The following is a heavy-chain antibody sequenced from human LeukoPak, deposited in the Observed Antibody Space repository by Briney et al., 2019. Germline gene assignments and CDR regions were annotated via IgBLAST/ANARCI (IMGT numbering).Heavy chain of an antibody. CDR3: AKSSYSIFDY. CDR2: IYHSGST. D-gene: IGHD5-18*01. CDR1: GYSISSGYY. V-gene: IGHV4-38-2*01. J-gene: IGHJ4*02. Sequence: SETLSLTCAVSGYSISSGYYWGWIRQPPGKGLEWIGSIYHSGSTYYNPSLKSRVTISVDTSKNQFSLKLSSVTAADTAVYYCAKSSYSIFDYWGQGTLVTVSS.